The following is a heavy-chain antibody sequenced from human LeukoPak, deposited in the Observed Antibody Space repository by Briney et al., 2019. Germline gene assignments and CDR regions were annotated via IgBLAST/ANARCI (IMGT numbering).Heavy chain of an antibody. CDR3: ASGTRIAARRRGYYMDV. CDR1: GYTFTSYD. J-gene: IGHJ6*03. Sequence: GASVKVSCKASGYTFTSYDINWVRQATGQGLEWMGIINPSGGSTSYAQKFQGRVTMTRDTSTSTVYMELSSPRSEDTAAYYCASGTRIAARRRGYYMDVWGKGTTVTVSS. CDR2: INPSGGST. D-gene: IGHD6-6*01. V-gene: IGHV1-46*01.